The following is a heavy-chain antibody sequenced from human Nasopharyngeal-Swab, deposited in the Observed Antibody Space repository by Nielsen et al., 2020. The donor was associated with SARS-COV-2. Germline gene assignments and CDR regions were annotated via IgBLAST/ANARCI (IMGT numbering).Heavy chain of an antibody. CDR1: GGSFSDYY. D-gene: IGHD3-22*01. CDR3: ASRTSLFYDSSGYYGNWFDP. V-gene: IGHV4-34*01. J-gene: IGHJ5*02. Sequence: SETLSLTYAVYGGSFSDYYWSWIRQPPGKGLEWIGEINHSGSTKYNPSLKSRLTISVDTSKNQFSLKLRSVTAADTAVYYCASRTSLFYDSSGYYGNWFDPWGQGTLVTVSS. CDR2: INHSGST.